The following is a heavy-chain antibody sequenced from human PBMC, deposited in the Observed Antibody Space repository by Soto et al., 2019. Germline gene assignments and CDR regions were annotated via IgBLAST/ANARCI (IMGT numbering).Heavy chain of an antibody. Sequence: SETLSLTCAVSGDSIRSYYWSWIRQPPGKGLEWIGYVYYSGSTNYNPSLKSRVTISLDTSKNQFSLKLSSVTAADTTVYYCAKDLPHGLWGQGTLVTVSS. CDR2: VYYSGST. V-gene: IGHV4-59*01. J-gene: IGHJ4*02. CDR3: AKDLPHGL. CDR1: GDSIRSYY.